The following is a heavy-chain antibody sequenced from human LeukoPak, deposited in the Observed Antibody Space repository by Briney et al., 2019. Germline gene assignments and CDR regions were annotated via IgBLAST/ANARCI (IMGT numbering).Heavy chain of an antibody. Sequence: SETLSLTCSLSGGSISSYYWSWIRQPPGKGLEWIGYIYYSGSTNYNPSLKSRVTISVDTSKNQFSLRLSSVTAADTAVYYCARSRIGIAARPNYYYYYMDVWGKGTTVTVSS. J-gene: IGHJ6*03. D-gene: IGHD6-6*01. CDR1: GGSISSYY. V-gene: IGHV4-59*01. CDR3: ARSRIGIAARPNYYYYYMDV. CDR2: IYYSGST.